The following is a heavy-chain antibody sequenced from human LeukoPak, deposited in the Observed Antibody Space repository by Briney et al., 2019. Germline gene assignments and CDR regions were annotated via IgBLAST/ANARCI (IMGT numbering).Heavy chain of an antibody. CDR2: IKGKTDGGTT. J-gene: IGHJ4*02. D-gene: IGHD2-2*01. Sequence: NPGGSLRLSCAVSGFTFSSYAMSWVRQAPGKGLEWVGRIKGKTDGGTTDYAAPVKGRFTISRDDSKNTLYLQMNSLKTEDTAVYYCTTLAAVLCSNTSCYDSFDYWGQGTQVTVSS. V-gene: IGHV3-15*01. CDR3: TTLAAVLCSNTSCYDSFDY. CDR1: GFTFSSYA.